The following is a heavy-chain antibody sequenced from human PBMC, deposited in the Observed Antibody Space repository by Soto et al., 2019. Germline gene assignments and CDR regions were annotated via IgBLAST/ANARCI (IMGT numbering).Heavy chain of an antibody. Sequence: QVQLVQSGAEVKKPGSSVKVSCKASGGTFSSYAISWVRQAPGQGLEWMGGIIPIFGTANYAQKFQGRVTITADESTSTAYMELSSVRSEDTAVYYCARGDGSYYTGYYYGMDVWGQGTTVTVSS. CDR1: GGTFSSYA. D-gene: IGHD1-26*01. CDR3: ARGDGSYYTGYYYGMDV. J-gene: IGHJ6*02. CDR2: IIPIFGTA. V-gene: IGHV1-69*01.